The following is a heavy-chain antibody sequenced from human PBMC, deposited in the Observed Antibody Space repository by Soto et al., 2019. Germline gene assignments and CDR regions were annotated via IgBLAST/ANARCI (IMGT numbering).Heavy chain of an antibody. CDR3: AKVDYYDRSGYFLDY. D-gene: IGHD3-22*01. Sequence: GGSLRLSCAASGLTFSTYAMSWVRQAPGKGMEWVSAISANGVSTFYGDSVKGRFTISRDNSKNTLYLQMNSLRAEDIALYYFAKVDYYDRSGYFLDYWGQGTLVTVXS. J-gene: IGHJ4*02. CDR1: GLTFSTYA. CDR2: ISANGVST. V-gene: IGHV3-23*01.